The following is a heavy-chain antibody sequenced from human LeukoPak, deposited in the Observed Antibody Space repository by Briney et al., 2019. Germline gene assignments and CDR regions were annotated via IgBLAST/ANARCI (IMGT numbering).Heavy chain of an antibody. CDR1: GFTFSSYA. J-gene: IGHJ6*02. CDR3: ARAYCGGDCYSHQEVYYYYYGMDV. Sequence: GRSLRLSCAASGFTFSSYAMHWVRQAPGKGLEWVAVITYDGSNKYYADSVKGRFTISRDNCKNTLYLQMNSLRAEDPAVYYCARAYCGGDCYSHQEVYYYYYGMDVWGQGTTVTVSS. CDR2: ITYDGSNK. D-gene: IGHD2-21*02. V-gene: IGHV3-30*04.